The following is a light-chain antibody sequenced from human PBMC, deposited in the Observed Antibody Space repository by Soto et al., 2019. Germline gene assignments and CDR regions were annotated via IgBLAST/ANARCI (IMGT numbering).Light chain of an antibody. V-gene: IGLV1-51*01. CDR3: GSWDSSLSAYV. CDR1: SSNIGGNS. Sequence: QSVLTQPPSVSAAPGQKVTISCSGSSSNIGGNSVSWYQQLPGTAPKLLIYDDNKRPSGIPDRFSDSKSGTSATLGITGFQTGDEADYYCGSWDSSLSAYVFGTGTKVTVI. CDR2: DDN. J-gene: IGLJ1*01.